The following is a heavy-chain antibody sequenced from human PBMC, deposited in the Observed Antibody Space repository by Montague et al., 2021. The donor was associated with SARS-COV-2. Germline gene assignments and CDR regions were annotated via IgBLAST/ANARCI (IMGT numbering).Heavy chain of an antibody. D-gene: IGHD6-19*01. CDR2: IYHSGST. Sequence: SETLSLTCVVSGGSISSINWWSWVRQPPGKGREWIGEIYHSGSTNYNPSLKSRVIISVDKSKNQFSLKLSSVTAADTAVYYCARTGYSSGWHSFDYWGQGTLVTVSS. CDR3: ARTGYSSGWHSFDY. V-gene: IGHV4-4*02. CDR1: GGSISSINW. J-gene: IGHJ4*02.